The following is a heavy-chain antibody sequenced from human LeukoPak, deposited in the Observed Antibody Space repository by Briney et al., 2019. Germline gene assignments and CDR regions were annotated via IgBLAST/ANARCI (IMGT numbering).Heavy chain of an antibody. V-gene: IGHV4-61*02. CDR3: ARGGYDYVWGSYRLQYYFDY. D-gene: IGHD3-16*02. J-gene: IGHJ4*02. CDR1: GGSISSGSYY. CDR2: IHNSGST. Sequence: SQTLSLTCTVSGGSISSGSYYWSWIRQPAGKGLGWIGRIHNSGSTNYNPSLKSRVTISVDTSKNQFSLKLSSVTAADTAVYYCARGGYDYVWGSYRLQYYFDYWGQGTLVTVSS.